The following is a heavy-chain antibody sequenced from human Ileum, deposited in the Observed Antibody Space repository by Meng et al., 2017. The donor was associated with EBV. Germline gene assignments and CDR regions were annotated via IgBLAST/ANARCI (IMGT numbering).Heavy chain of an antibody. CDR3: ASGRDYAWHS. J-gene: IGHJ4*02. CDR1: GDSISGNNW. V-gene: IGHV4-4*02. Sequence: GKMEEAGPVRFEGSGTLSLPGSVCGDSISGNNWWSWVSQPPGKGLEWVGEIYHSGSTNYNPSFKSRVTMSVDKSKNQISLNLSSVTAADTAVYYCASGRDYAWHSWGRGTLVTVSS. D-gene: IGHD4-17*01. CDR2: IYHSGST.